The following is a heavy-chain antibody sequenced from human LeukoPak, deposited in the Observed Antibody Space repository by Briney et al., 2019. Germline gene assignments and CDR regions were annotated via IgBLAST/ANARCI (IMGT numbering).Heavy chain of an antibody. CDR2: INHSGST. J-gene: IGHJ5*02. V-gene: IGHV4-34*01. CDR1: GGSFSGHY. Sequence: SETLSLTCVVYGGSFSGHYWTWIRQPPGKGLEWIGEINHSGSTNYNPSLKSRVTISVDTPKNQFSLKLSSVTAADTAVYYCARHLGEDWFDPWGQGTLVTVSS. D-gene: IGHD3-16*01. CDR3: ARHLGEDWFDP.